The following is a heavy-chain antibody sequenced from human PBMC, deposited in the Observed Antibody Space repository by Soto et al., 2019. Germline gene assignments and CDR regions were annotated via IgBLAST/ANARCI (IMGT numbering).Heavy chain of an antibody. CDR3: AREVTDRHDAFDI. CDR1: GFTFSSYS. CDR2: ISSSSSII. D-gene: IGHD2-21*02. V-gene: IGHV3-48*01. Sequence: GESLKISCAASGFTFSSYSMNWVRQAPGKGLEWVSYISSSSSIIYYADSVKGRFTISRDNAKNSLYLQMNSLRAEDTAVYFCAREVTDRHDAFDIWGQGTMVTVSS. J-gene: IGHJ3*02.